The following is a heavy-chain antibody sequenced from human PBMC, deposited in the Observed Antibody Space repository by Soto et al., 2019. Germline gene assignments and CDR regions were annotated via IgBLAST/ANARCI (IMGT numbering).Heavy chain of an antibody. CDR1: GYTFTSYY. V-gene: IGHV1-46*01. CDR3: ARDRAYYDFWGGSPPPLYYFDY. J-gene: IGHJ4*02. CDR2: IKPSGGST. Sequence: ASVKVSCKASGYTFTSYYMHWVRQAPGQGLEWMGIIKPSGGSTSYAQKFQGRVTMARDTSTSTVYMELSSLRSEDPAVYYCARDRAYYDFWGGSPPPLYYFDYWGQGTLVTVSS. D-gene: IGHD3-3*01.